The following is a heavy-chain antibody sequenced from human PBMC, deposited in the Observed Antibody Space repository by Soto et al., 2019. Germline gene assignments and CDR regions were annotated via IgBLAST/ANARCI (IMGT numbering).Heavy chain of an antibody. J-gene: IGHJ4*02. V-gene: IGHV1-69*01. D-gene: IGHD2-8*01. CDR3: ARGGVYVVATPAFEY. CDR2: IIPIIGTA. CDR1: AGTFNNYA. Sequence: QVQLVQSWAEVKKPGSSVNVSCKASAGTFNNYAISWVRQAPGQGLEWMGGIIPIIGTADYAHKFQGRLAISADESTGTPFMELRSLSSEDTALYCSARGGVYVVATPAFEYWDQGTLVTDSS.